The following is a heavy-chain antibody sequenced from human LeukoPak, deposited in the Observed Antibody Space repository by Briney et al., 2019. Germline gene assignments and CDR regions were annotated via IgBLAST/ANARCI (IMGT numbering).Heavy chain of an antibody. Sequence: PGGSLRLSCAASGFTFSSYSMNWVRQAPGKGLEWVSSISSSSSYIYYADSVKGRFTIPRDNAKNSLYLQMNSLRAEDTAVYYCARPSIADRPEGLGYWGQGTLVTVSS. CDR1: GFTFSSYS. V-gene: IGHV3-21*01. J-gene: IGHJ4*02. CDR2: ISSSSSYI. D-gene: IGHD6-6*01. CDR3: ARPSIADRPEGLGY.